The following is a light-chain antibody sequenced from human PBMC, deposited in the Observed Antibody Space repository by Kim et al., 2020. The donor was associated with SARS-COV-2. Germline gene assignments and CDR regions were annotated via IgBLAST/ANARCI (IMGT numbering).Light chain of an antibody. CDR1: QSVHRN. CDR3: QQYDQWPFT. Sequence: EVVLTQSPATLSVSPGESVTLSCRASQSVHRNLAWYQQKPGQAPRLLIDDASTRATGIPARFSGSGSGTEFTLTISSVQPDDSAVYYCQQYDQWPFTFGGGATVE. CDR2: DAS. V-gene: IGKV3-15*01. J-gene: IGKJ4*01.